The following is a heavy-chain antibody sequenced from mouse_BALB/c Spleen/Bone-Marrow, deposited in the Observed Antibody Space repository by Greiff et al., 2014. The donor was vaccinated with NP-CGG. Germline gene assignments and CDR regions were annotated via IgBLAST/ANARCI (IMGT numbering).Heavy chain of an antibody. Sequence: EVQVVESGAELVKPGASVKLSCTASGFNIKDTYMHWVRQRPEQGLEWIGRIDPANGDIIYDPKFQGKATITADTSSNTAYLQPSSLTSEDTAVYYCARGGNYGWFAYWGQGTLVTVSA. CDR2: IDPANGDI. D-gene: IGHD2-1*01. CDR3: ARGGNYGWFAY. J-gene: IGHJ3*01. V-gene: IGHV14-3*02. CDR1: GFNIKDTY.